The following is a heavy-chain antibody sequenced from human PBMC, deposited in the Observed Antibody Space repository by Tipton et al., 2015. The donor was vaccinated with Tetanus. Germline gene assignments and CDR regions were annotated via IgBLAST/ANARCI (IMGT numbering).Heavy chain of an antibody. CDR2: IDSDGSGR. V-gene: IGHV3-74*01. CDR1: GFTFSIYW. CDR3: AWEDIYDSGGLGMDV. Sequence: SLRLSCAASGFTFSIYWMHWVRKAPGKGLMYVSRIDSDGSGRTYADSVKGRFTISRDNAKNTVYLQMNSLSAEDTAVYSCAWEDIYDSGGLGMDVWGQGTTVTVSS. J-gene: IGHJ6*02. D-gene: IGHD3-10*01.